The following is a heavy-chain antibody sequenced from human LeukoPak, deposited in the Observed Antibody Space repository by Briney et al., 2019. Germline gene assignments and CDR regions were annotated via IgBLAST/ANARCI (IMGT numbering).Heavy chain of an antibody. V-gene: IGHV3-21*01. CDR2: ISSSSSYI. J-gene: IGHJ4*02. CDR1: GFTFSSYS. D-gene: IGHD3-22*01. Sequence: GGSLRLSCAASGFTFSSYSMNWVRQAPGKGLEWVSSISSSSSYIYYADSVKGRFTISRDNAKNSLYLQMNSLRAEDTAVYYCASFTMIDRSFDYWGQGTLVTVSS. CDR3: ASFTMIDRSFDY.